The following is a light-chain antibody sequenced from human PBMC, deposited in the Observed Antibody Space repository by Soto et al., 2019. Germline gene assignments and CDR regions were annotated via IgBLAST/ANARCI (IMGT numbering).Light chain of an antibody. CDR2: LNSDGSH. J-gene: IGLJ2*01. Sequence: QPVLTQSPSASASLGASVKLTCTLSSGHSSYAIAWHQQQPEKGPRYLMKLNSDGSHSKGDVIPDRFSGSSSGAERYLTISSLQSEDEADYYCQTWVTGTYVVFGGGTKLTVL. CDR1: SGHSSYA. CDR3: QTWVTGTYVV. V-gene: IGLV4-69*01.